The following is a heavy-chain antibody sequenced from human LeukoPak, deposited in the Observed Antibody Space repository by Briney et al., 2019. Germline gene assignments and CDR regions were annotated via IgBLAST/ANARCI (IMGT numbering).Heavy chain of an antibody. Sequence: PGGSLRLSCAASGFTFSTYSMNWVRQAPGKGLEWVSFISNSGSFIYYADSLKGRFTISRDNSKNTLYLQMNSLRAEDTAVYYCAKEIDYYGSGSEIDYWGQGTLVTVSS. CDR3: AKEIDYYGSGSEIDY. CDR1: GFTFSTYS. V-gene: IGHV3-21*04. J-gene: IGHJ4*02. D-gene: IGHD3-10*01. CDR2: ISNSGSFI.